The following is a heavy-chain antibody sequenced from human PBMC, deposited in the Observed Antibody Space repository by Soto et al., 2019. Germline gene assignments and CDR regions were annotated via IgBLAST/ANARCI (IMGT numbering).Heavy chain of an antibody. J-gene: IGHJ4*02. CDR1: GGSITSSGYY. CDR2: TTSSGRT. CDR3: ARGGGSTKVDY. V-gene: IGHV4-31*03. D-gene: IGHD2-2*01. Sequence: QVQLQESGPGLVKPSQTLSLTCTVSGGSITSSGYYWSWIRQQPGEGVEWIGFTTSSGRTSYNPSPKSRVTIPVNTSSTQCSPNLRSLTAADTAVSDCARGGGSTKVDYWGQGTLVTVSP.